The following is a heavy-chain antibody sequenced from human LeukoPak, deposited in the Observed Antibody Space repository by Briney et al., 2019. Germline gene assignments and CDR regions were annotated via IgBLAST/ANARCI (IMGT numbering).Heavy chain of an antibody. V-gene: IGHV3-23*01. D-gene: IGHD5-18*01. J-gene: IGHJ4*02. CDR2: SGSGGST. CDR1: GFTFSSYA. Sequence: PGGSLRLSCAASGFTFSSYAMSRVRQAPGKGLEWVSASGSGGSTYYADSVKGRFTISRDNSKNTLYLQMNSLRAKDTAVYYCAKLDTAMVTNFDYWGQGTLVTVAS. CDR3: AKLDTAMVTNFDY.